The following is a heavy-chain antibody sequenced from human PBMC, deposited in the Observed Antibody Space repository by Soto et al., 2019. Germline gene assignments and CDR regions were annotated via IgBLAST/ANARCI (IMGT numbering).Heavy chain of an antibody. CDR2: IYYSGST. J-gene: IGHJ5*02. CDR1: GGSISSSSYY. D-gene: IGHD4-17*01. Sequence: PSETLCLTCTVSGGSISSSSYYWGWIRQPPGKGLEWIGSIYYSGSTYHNPSLKSRVTISVDTSKNQFSLKLSSVTAADTAVYYCARHVPPNYGTSRLALLDFLDPWGQGTLVTVSS. V-gene: IGHV4-39*01. CDR3: ARHVPPNYGTSRLALLDFLDP.